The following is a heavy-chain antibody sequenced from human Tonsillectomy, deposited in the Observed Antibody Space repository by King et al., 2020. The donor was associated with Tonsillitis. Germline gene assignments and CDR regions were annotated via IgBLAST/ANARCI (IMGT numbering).Heavy chain of an antibody. Sequence: VQLVESGGGLVKPGGSLRLSCAASGFTFSNAWMSWVRQAPGKGLEWVGRIKSKTDGGTTDYAAPVKGRFTISRDDSKNTLYLQMNSLKTEDTAVYYCTTDPEWFLRGLVSNWFDPWGQGTLVTVSA. V-gene: IGHV3-15*01. CDR1: GFTFSNAW. CDR2: IKSKTDGGTT. CDR3: TTDPEWFLRGLVSNWFDP. D-gene: IGHD6-19*01. J-gene: IGHJ5*02.